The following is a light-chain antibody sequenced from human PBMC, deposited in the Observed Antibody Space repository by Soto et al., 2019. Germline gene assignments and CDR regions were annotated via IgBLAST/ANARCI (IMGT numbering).Light chain of an antibody. CDR1: QTVNNY. CDR2: AAS. J-gene: IGKJ1*01. CDR3: HQSYDNPKT. Sequence: DIQMTQSPSSLSASVGDRITITCRASQTVNNYLNWYQHKPGQAPKLLIYAASRLHSGVPSRFSGSGSGTHFTLTISSVQPDNFASYFCHQSYDNPKTFGQGTNVDFK. V-gene: IGKV1-39*01.